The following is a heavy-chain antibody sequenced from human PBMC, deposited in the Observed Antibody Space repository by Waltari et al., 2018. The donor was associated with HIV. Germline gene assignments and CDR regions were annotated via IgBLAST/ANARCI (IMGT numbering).Heavy chain of an antibody. CDR3: ARDRTGMIRGMDV. D-gene: IGHD5-18*01. CDR2: IIPSFNRT. J-gene: IGHJ6*02. Sequence: QVFLVQSGAEVKKPGSSVKVSCKASGGTLNSFALPWVRRAPGQGLEWMGTIIPSFNRTNYAQKFQDRVTITADESRSTVYMEVSSLRSEDTALYYCARDRTGMIRGMDVWGQGTTVTVSS. CDR1: GGTLNSFA. V-gene: IGHV1-69*18.